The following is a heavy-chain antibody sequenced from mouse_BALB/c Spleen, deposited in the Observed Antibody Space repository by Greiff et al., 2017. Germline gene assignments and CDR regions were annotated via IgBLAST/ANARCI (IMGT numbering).Heavy chain of an antibody. V-gene: IGHV14-4*02. Sequence: EVQLQQSGAELVRSGASVKLSCTASGFNIKDYYMHWVKQRPEQGLEWIGWIDPENGDTEYAPKFQGKATMTADTSSNTAYLQLSSLTSEDTAVYYCTFYDYDEKVDYWGQGTTLTVSS. D-gene: IGHD2-4*01. CDR2: IDPENGDT. J-gene: IGHJ2*01. CDR3: TFYDYDEKVDY. CDR1: GFNIKDYY.